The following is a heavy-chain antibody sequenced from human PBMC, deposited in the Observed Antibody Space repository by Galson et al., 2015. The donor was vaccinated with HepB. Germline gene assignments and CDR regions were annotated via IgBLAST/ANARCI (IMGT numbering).Heavy chain of an antibody. CDR2: IRGSGGST. J-gene: IGHJ4*02. CDR3: AEEGGEIAAAGNSDY. Sequence: SLRLSCAASGYTCSSYAMSWVRQARGMGLEWVAGIRGSGGSTYYADSVKGRFTISRDYSKNTLYLQMDSLRADDTAVYYCAEEGGEIAAAGNSDYWGQGTLVTFSS. D-gene: IGHD6-13*01. CDR1: GYTCSSYA. V-gene: IGHV3-23*01.